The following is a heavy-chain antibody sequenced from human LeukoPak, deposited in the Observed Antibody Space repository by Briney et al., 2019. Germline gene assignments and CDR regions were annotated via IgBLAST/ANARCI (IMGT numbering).Heavy chain of an antibody. D-gene: IGHD4-23*01. Sequence: GPSVKVSCKASGYTFTSYDTNWVRQATGKGLEWMGWMNPNSGNTGYAQKFQGRVTMTRNTSISTVYMELSSLRSEDTAVYYCARTFDGGNSGFDYWGQGTLVTVSS. V-gene: IGHV1-8*01. CDR3: ARTFDGGNSGFDY. J-gene: IGHJ4*02. CDR2: MNPNSGNT. CDR1: GYTFTSYD.